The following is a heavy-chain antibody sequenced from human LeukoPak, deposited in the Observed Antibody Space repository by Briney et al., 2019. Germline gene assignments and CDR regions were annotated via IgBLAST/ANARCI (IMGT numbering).Heavy chain of an antibody. V-gene: IGHV1-2*02. CDR1: GYTFTGYY. CDR3: ASSIAVAGRGAAFDI. Sequence: ASVKVSCKASGYTFTGYYMHWVRQAPGQGLEWMGWINPNSGGTNYAQKFQGRVTMTRDTSISTAYMELSRLRSDDTAVYYCASSIAVAGRGAAFDIWGQGTMVTVSS. D-gene: IGHD6-19*01. J-gene: IGHJ3*02. CDR2: INPNSGGT.